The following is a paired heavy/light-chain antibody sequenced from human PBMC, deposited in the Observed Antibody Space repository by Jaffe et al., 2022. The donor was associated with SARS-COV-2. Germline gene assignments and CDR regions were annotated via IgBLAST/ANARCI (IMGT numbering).Heavy chain of an antibody. CDR1: GGSISSRNW. Sequence: QVQLQESGPGLVKPSGTLSLTCAVSGGSISSRNWWNWVRQPPGKGLEWIGEIYHSGSTNYNPSLKSRVTISVDKSKNQLSLKLSSVTAADTAVYYCARDGGSSSDGMDVWGQGTTVTVSS. V-gene: IGHV4-4*02. D-gene: IGHD6-6*01. CDR3: ARDGGSSSDGMDV. CDR2: IYHSGST. J-gene: IGHJ6*02.
Light chain of an antibody. Sequence: DIQMTQSPSSLSASVGDRVTITCRASQSINTYLNWYQQKPGKAPRLLIYAPSSLQSGVPSRFSGTGSETDFTLTIASLQPEDFATYYCQQSYSTPYTFGQGTKLEIK. CDR2: APS. CDR3: QQSYSTPYT. CDR1: QSINTY. V-gene: IGKV1-39*01. J-gene: IGKJ2*01.